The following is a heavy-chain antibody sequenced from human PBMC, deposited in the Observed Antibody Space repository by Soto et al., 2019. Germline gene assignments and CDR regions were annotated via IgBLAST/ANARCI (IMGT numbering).Heavy chain of an antibody. CDR2: ISGNGGST. J-gene: IGHJ4*02. Sequence: GGSLRLSCAASGFTFSSCAMGWVRQAPGKGLEWVSGISGNGGSTYYADSVKGRFTISRDTSKNTLYLQMDSLGAEDTAIYYCAKVVGDGNDYYDGWGKGTLVTVAS. CDR1: GFTFSSCA. V-gene: IGHV3-23*01. D-gene: IGHD3-22*01. CDR3: AKVVGDGNDYYDG.